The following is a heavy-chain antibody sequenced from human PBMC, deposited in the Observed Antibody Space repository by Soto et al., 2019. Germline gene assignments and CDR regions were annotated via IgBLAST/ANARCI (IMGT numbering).Heavy chain of an antibody. D-gene: IGHD6-13*01. CDR2: IYYSGST. CDR1: GGSISSSSYY. J-gene: IGHJ4*02. Sequence: QLQLQESGPGLVKPSETLSLTCTVSGGSISSSSYYWGWIRQPPGKGLEWIGSIYYSGSTYYNPSLKSRVTISGDTSKNQCTRKRSAVTAADTAVYYGARRPDEYSSSWYFDHWGQGTLVTVS. V-gene: IGHV4-39*01. CDR3: ARRPDEYSSSWYFDH.